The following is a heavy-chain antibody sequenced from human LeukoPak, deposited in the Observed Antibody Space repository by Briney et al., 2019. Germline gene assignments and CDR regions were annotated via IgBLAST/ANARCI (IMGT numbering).Heavy chain of an antibody. CDR1: GGSISSGGYY. CDR3: ARANTDYYDSSGYYYQGY. D-gene: IGHD3-22*01. CDR2: IYYSGST. Sequence: SQTLSLTCTVSGGSISSGGYYWSWLRQHPGKGLEWIGYIYYSGSTYYNPSLKSRVTISVDTSKNQFSLKLSSVTAADTAVYYCARANTDYYDSSGYYYQGYWGQGTLVTVSS. V-gene: IGHV4-31*03. J-gene: IGHJ4*02.